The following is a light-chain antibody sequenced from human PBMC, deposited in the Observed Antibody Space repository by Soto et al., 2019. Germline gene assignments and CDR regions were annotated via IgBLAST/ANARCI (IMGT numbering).Light chain of an antibody. Sequence: DIQMTQSPSTLSASVGDRVTITFRASQTISNLLAWYHQTPGKAPKLLIYKTSTLESGVPSRFSGRGSGTEFTLTISSLQPDDFATYYCQHYNSYSPFGGGNKVEIK. V-gene: IGKV1-5*03. CDR3: QHYNSYSP. CDR2: KTS. J-gene: IGKJ4*02. CDR1: QTISNL.